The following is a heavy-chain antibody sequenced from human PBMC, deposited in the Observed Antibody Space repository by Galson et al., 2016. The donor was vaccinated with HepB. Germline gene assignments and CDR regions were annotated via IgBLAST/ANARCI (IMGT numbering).Heavy chain of an antibody. CDR1: GGSISSGEYY. Sequence: TLSLTCTVSGGSISSGEYYWSWIRQPPGKGPEWIGYIYYSGSTYYNPSLKSRLIISVDTSKNQLSLKLSSVTAADTAVYYCARFYGVLGYFDYWGQGTLVTVSA. V-gene: IGHV4-30-4*01. J-gene: IGHJ4*02. CDR2: IYYSGST. D-gene: IGHD4-17*01. CDR3: ARFYGVLGYFDY.